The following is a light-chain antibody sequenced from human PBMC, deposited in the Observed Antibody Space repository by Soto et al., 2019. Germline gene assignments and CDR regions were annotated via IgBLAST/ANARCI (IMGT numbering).Light chain of an antibody. V-gene: IGLV2-8*01. CDR2: EVS. Sequence: QSALTQPPSASGSPGQSVTISCSGTSSDVGGYNYVSWHQQHPGKAPKLMIYEVSKRPSGAPDRFSGSKSGNTASLIVSGLQAEDEADYYCSSYAGSNNFVFGTGTKVTVL. CDR1: SSDVGGYNY. CDR3: SSYAGSNNFV. J-gene: IGLJ1*01.